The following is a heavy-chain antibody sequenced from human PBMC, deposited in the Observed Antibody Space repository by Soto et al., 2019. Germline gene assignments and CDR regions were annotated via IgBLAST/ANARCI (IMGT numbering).Heavy chain of an antibody. J-gene: IGHJ4*02. Sequence: SETLSLTCAVSGDSISAANWWSWIRQPPGQGLVWIGEVSHDGRTTYNPSLRSRVTISMDKSKNHFSLNLSSVTAADTAVYFCARTEAAAGDFDFWGRGTVGIVSS. V-gene: IGHV4-4*02. CDR2: VSHDGRT. D-gene: IGHD6-13*01. CDR3: ARTEAAAGDFDF. CDR1: GDSISAANW.